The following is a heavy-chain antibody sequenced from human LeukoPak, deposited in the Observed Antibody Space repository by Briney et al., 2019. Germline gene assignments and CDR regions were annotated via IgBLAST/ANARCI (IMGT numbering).Heavy chain of an antibody. J-gene: IGHJ4*02. CDR2: ISGSGGTT. V-gene: IGHV3-23*01. Sequence: PGGSLSLSCAASGFTFSSYAMSWVRQAPGKGLEWVSVISGSGGTTYHADSVKGRFTISRDNSKNTLYLQMNSLRAEDTAVYYCAKRTNEGLRYFDSWGQGTLVTVSS. CDR1: GFTFSSYA. CDR3: AKRTNEGLRYFDS. D-gene: IGHD3-16*01.